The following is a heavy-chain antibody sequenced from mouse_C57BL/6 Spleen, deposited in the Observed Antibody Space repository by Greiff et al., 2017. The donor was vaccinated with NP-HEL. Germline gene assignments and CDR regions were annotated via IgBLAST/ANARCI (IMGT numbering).Heavy chain of an antibody. V-gene: IGHV1-54*01. CDR3: AGDSPFYAMDY. CDR2: INPGSGGT. Sequence: QVQLQQSGAELVRPGTSVKVSCKASGYAFTNYLIEWVKQRPGQGLEWIGVINPGSGGTNYNEKFKGKATLTADKSSSTAYMQLSSLTSEDSAVYFCAGDSPFYAMDYWGQGTSVTVSS. J-gene: IGHJ4*01. CDR1: GYAFTNYL.